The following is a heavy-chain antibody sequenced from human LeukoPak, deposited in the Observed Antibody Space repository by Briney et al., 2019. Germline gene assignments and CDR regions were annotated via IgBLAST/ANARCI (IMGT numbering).Heavy chain of an antibody. J-gene: IGHJ4*02. Sequence: SETLSLTCTVSGVSISSSNSYWGWIRQPPGKGLEWIGSIYHSGSTYYNPSLKGRVTISVDTSMNQFSLKLSSVTAADTAVYYCTRQYSVSSTDYWGQGTLVTVSS. CDR1: GVSISSSNSY. V-gene: IGHV4-39*01. CDR2: IYHSGST. D-gene: IGHD6-6*01. CDR3: TRQYSVSSTDY.